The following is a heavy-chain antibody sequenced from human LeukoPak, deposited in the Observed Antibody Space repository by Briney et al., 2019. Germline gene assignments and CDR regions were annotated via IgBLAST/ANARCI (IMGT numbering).Heavy chain of an antibody. Sequence: SETLSLTCTVSGGSISSYYWSWVRQPPGKGLEWIGYIYYSGSTNYNPSLKSRVTISVDTSKNQFSLKQSSVTAADTAVYYCARDQRRYYGSGSSSFDPWGQGTLVTVSS. CDR1: GGSISSYY. CDR3: ARDQRRYYGSGSSSFDP. CDR2: IYYSGST. J-gene: IGHJ5*02. D-gene: IGHD3-10*01. V-gene: IGHV4-59*01.